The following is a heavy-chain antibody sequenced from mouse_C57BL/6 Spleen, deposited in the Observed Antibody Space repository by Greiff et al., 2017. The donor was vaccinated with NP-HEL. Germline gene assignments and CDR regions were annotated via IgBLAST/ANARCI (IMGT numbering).Heavy chain of an antibody. CDR1: GFSLTSSG. J-gene: IGHJ2*01. Sequence: ESGPGLVAPSQSLSITCTVSGFSLTSSGVSWVRQPPGKGLEWLGVIWGDGSTHYHSALISRLSISKDNSKSQVFLKLNSLQTDDTATDYCAKVGGLTGRGYFDYWGQGTTLTVSS. CDR2: IWGDGST. D-gene: IGHD4-1*01. V-gene: IGHV2-3*01. CDR3: AKVGGLTGRGYFDY.